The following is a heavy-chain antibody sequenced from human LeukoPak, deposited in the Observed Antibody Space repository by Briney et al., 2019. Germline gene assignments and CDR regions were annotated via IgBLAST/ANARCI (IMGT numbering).Heavy chain of an antibody. V-gene: IGHV4-59*08. CDR3: ARKALGGTTPA. Sequence: PSETLSLTCTVSGGSISSYYWSWIRQPPGKGLEWIGYIYYSGSTNYNPSLKSRVTISVDTSKNQFSLKLSSVTAADTAVYYCARKALGGTTPAWGQGTLVTVSS. CDR1: GGSISSYY. D-gene: IGHD1-26*01. CDR2: IYYSGST. J-gene: IGHJ4*02.